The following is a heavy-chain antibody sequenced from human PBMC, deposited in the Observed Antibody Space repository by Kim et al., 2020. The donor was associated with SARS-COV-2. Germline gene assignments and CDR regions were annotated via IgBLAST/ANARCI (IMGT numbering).Heavy chain of an antibody. CDR2: ISSSSSYI. Sequence: GGSLRLSCAASGFTFSSYSMNWVRQAPGKGLEWVSSISSSSSYIHYADSVKGRFTISRDNAKNSLYLQMNSLRAEDTAVYYCARGAYGSPLAPVDYWGQGTLVTVSS. CDR1: GFTFSSYS. J-gene: IGHJ4*02. D-gene: IGHD3-10*01. V-gene: IGHV3-21*01. CDR3: ARGAYGSPLAPVDY.